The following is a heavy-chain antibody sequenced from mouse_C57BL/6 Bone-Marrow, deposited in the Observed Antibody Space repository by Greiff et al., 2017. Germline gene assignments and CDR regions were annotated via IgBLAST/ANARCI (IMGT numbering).Heavy chain of an antibody. CDR1: GYTFTSYW. Sequence: QVQLQQPGAELVKPGASVKVSCKASGYTFTSYWMHWVKQRPGQGLEWIGRIHPSDSDTNYNQKFKGKATLTVDKSSSTAYMQLSSLTSEDSAVYYCAIERGHYGSLYYAMDYRGQGTSVTVSS. CDR3: AIERGHYGSLYYAMDY. V-gene: IGHV1-74*01. D-gene: IGHD1-1*01. CDR2: IHPSDSDT. J-gene: IGHJ4*01.